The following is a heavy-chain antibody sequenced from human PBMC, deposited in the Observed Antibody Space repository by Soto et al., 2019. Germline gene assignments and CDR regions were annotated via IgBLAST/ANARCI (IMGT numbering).Heavy chain of an antibody. CDR1: GFSLSTSGVG. J-gene: IGHJ3*02. CDR3: AHRDSSDVFDI. Sequence: QITLKESGPTLVKPTQTLTLTCTFSGFSLSTSGVGVGWIRQPPGKALEWLALIYWDDDKHYSPSLKNRLTITKDTSKYQVVLTMTNMDPVDTATYYCAHRDSSDVFDIWGQGTMVTVSS. V-gene: IGHV2-5*02. D-gene: IGHD3-22*01. CDR2: IYWDDDK.